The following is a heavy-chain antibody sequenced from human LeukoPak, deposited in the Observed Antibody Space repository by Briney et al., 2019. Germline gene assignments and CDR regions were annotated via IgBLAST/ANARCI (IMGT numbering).Heavy chain of an antibody. V-gene: IGHV1-69*13. CDR1: GGTFSSYT. CDR3: ARDVGYSYVFDY. Sequence: SVKVSCKASGGTFSSYTISRVRQAPGQGLEWMGGIIPIFGTANYAQKFRGRVTITADESTSTAYMELSSLRSEDTAVYYCARDVGYSYVFDYWGQGTLVTVSS. J-gene: IGHJ4*02. CDR2: IIPIFGTA. D-gene: IGHD5-18*01.